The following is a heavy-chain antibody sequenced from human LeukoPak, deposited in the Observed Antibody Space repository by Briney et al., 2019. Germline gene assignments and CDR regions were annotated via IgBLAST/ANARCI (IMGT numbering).Heavy chain of an antibody. D-gene: IGHD3-16*01. CDR1: NYPITSDYY. CDR2: IFNSGIA. V-gene: IGHV4-38-2*01. Sequence: ASETLSLTCAVSNYPITSDYYWVWIRQPPGQGLEWIGQIFNSGIAHYNPSLKSRVTMSVDTSRSQFSVNLNSVTAADTAVYYCGRAGFGTAYNRFYYYMDVWGKGTTVTVSS. J-gene: IGHJ6*03. CDR3: GRAGFGTAYNRFYYYMDV.